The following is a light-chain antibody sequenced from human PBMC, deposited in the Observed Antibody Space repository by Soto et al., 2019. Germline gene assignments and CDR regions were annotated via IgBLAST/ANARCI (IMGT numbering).Light chain of an antibody. CDR2: AAS. V-gene: IGKV1-39*01. CDR1: QSIGNH. CDR3: QQSYTSPIT. Sequence: IQMTQSPSSLSASVGDRVTINCRARQSIGNHLNWYQQKPGKAPKFLIYAASNLQSEVPSRFSGSGSGTDFTLTVNSLQPEDFATYYCQQSYTSPITFGQGTRLEIK. J-gene: IGKJ5*01.